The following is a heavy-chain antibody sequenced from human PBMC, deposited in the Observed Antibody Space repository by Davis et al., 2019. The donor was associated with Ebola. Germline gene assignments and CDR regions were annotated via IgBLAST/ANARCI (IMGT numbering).Heavy chain of an antibody. CDR3: ARDGIAARHDY. D-gene: IGHD6-6*01. CDR2: ISYDGSNK. CDR1: GFTFSSYG. V-gene: IGHV3-30*03. Sequence: GESLKISCAASGFTFSSYGMHWVRQAPGKGLEWVAVISYDGSNKYYADSVKGRFTISRDNSKNTLYLQMNSLRAEDTAVYYCARDGIAARHDYWGQGTLVTVSS. J-gene: IGHJ4*02.